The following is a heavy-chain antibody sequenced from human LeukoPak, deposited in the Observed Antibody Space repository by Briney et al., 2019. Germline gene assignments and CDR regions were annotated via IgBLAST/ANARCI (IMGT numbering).Heavy chain of an antibody. CDR1: GYTFTSYD. CDR3: ARGPRQVQWLVLSY. CDR2: MNPNSGNT. J-gene: IGHJ4*02. V-gene: IGHV1-8*01. D-gene: IGHD6-19*01. Sequence: ASVKVSCKASGYTFTSYDISWVRQATGQGLEWMGWMNPNSGNTGYAQKFQGRVTMTRNTSISTAYMELSSLRSEDTAVYYCARGPRQVQWLVLSYWGQGTLVTVSS.